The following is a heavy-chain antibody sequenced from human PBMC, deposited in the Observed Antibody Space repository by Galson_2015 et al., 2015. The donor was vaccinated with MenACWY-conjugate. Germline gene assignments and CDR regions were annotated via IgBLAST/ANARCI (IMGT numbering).Heavy chain of an antibody. CDR2: IYPPDSDT. CDR3: AVAIYDFWSGYSFDY. Sequence: QSGAEVKKPGESLKISCKGSEYRFSRFWIGWVRQMPGKGLEWMGLIYPPDSDTRYSPSFQGQVTMSADKSITTAYLQWSSLKASDTAIYYCAVAIYDFWSGYSFDYWGQGTLVTVSS. V-gene: IGHV5-51*01. D-gene: IGHD3-3*01. J-gene: IGHJ4*02. CDR1: EYRFSRFW.